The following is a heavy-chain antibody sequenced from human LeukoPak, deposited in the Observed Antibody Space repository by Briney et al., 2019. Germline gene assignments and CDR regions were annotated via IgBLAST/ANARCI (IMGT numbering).Heavy chain of an antibody. V-gene: IGHV4-61*02. CDR1: GGSVTSGNY. CDR2: IYTNGGA. CDR3: ARHWKYCSVGSCSDNWFDS. Sequence: SQTLSLTCTVSGGSVTSGNYWNWIRQPAGKGLEWIGRIYTNGGASYNPSLKSRVTISIDASKNQFSLKLSSVTAADTAVYYCARHWKYCSVGSCSDNWFDSWGQGTLVTVSS. J-gene: IGHJ5*01. D-gene: IGHD2-15*01.